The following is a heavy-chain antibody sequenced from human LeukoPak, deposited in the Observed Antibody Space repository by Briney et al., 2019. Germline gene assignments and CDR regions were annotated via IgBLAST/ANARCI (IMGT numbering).Heavy chain of an antibody. V-gene: IGHV1-3*01. CDR2: INGATGNT. CDR3: ARSIIIVPNTSYYYYYMDV. Sequence: ASVKVSCKASGYTFTSHALHWVRQAPGESLEWMAWINGATGNTGYSQKFQARVTITRDTSASTAYMELSSLRSEDTAVYYCARSIIIVPNTSYYYYYMDVWGQGTTVTVSS. J-gene: IGHJ6*02. D-gene: IGHD2/OR15-2a*01. CDR1: GYTFTSHA.